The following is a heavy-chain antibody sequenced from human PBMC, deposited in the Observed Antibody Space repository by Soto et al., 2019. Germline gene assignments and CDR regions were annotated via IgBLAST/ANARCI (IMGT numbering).Heavy chain of an antibody. V-gene: IGHV3-74*01. J-gene: IGHJ6*02. Sequence: EVQLVESGGGLVQPGGSLRVSCAASGFTFGSYWMNWVRQAPGKGLVWVSRIDSDGSSTTYADSVKGRFTTSRDNAKNTLYLQMSSLRVEDTAVYYCARGRPYGMDVWGQGTTVLVSS. CDR2: IDSDGSST. CDR3: ARGRPYGMDV. CDR1: GFTFGSYW.